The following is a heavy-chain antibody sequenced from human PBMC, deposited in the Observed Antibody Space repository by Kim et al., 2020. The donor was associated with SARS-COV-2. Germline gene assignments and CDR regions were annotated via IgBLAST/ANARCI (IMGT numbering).Heavy chain of an antibody. J-gene: IGHJ3*02. CDR3: ARDPYGSGSYLGAFDI. V-gene: IGHV4-4*07. D-gene: IGHD3-10*01. CDR2: IYTSGST. Sequence: SETLSLTCTVSGGSISSYYWSWIRQPAGKGLEWIGRIYTSGSTNYNPSLKSRVTMSVDTSKNQFSLKLSSVTAADTAVYYCARDPYGSGSYLGAFDIWGQGTMVTVSS. CDR1: GGSISSYY.